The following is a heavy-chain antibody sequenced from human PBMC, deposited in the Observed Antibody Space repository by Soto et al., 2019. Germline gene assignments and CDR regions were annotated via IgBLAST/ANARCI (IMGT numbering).Heavy chain of an antibody. V-gene: IGHV3-48*01. Sequence: PGGSPRRSWAASGFTFSSYSMNWVRKAPGKGLEWVSYISSSSSTIYYADSVKGRFTISRDNAKNSLYLQMNSPRAEDTAVYYCARGAYYYDSSGLSYWGQGTLVPVSS. CDR3: ARGAYYYDSSGLSY. CDR1: GFTFSSYS. D-gene: IGHD3-22*01. CDR2: ISSSSSTI. J-gene: IGHJ4*02.